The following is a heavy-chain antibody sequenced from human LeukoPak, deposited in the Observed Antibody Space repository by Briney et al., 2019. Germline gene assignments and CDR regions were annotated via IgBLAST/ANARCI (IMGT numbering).Heavy chain of an antibody. J-gene: IGHJ3*02. CDR2: IIPIFGTA. V-gene: IGHV1-69*13. CDR1: GGTFSSYA. CDR3: ARDTGYQPHAFDI. Sequence: SVKVSCKASGGTFSSYAISWVRQAAGQGLEWMGGIIPIFGTANYAQKFQGRVTVTADESTSTAYMELSSLRSEDTAVYYCARDTGYQPHAFDIWGQGTMVTVSS. D-gene: IGHD2-2*01.